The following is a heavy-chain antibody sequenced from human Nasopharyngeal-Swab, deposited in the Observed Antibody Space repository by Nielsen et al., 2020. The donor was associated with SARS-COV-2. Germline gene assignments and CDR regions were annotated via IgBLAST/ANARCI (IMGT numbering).Heavy chain of an antibody. CDR3: ARSMVRGVKGPFDP. D-gene: IGHD3-10*01. J-gene: IGHJ5*02. CDR2: IWYDGSNK. Sequence: GESLKISCAASGFTFSSYGMHWVRQAPGKGLEWVAVIWYDGSNKYYADSVKGQFTISRDNSKNTLYLQMNSLRAEDTAVYYCARSMVRGVKGPFDPWGQGTLVTVSS. V-gene: IGHV3-33*01. CDR1: GFTFSSYG.